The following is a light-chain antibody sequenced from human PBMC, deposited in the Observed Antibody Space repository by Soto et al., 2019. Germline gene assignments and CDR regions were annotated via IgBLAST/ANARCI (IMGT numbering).Light chain of an antibody. J-gene: IGKJ4*01. CDR1: QNIYTW. CDR2: KAS. CDR3: QHYHSYPHT. Sequence: DIQMTQSPSTLSASVGDRVTITCRASQNIYTWLAWYQQKPGKAPKILIYKASTLESGVPSRFSGSGSGTEFTLTISSLQPDDFATYDCQHYHSYPHTFGGGTKVEIK. V-gene: IGKV1-5*03.